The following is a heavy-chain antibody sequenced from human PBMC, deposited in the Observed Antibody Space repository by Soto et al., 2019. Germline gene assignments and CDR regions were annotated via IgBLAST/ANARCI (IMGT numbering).Heavy chain of an antibody. Sequence: SETLSLTCTVSGGSISSSSYYWGWIRQPPGKGLEWMGGIYYSGSTYFNPSLKSRVTISVDTSKNQFSLKLSSVTAADTAVYYCARGRPGIAGVDPWGQGTLVTVSS. CDR2: IYYSGST. CDR3: ARGRPGIAGVDP. CDR1: GGSISSSSYY. V-gene: IGHV4-39*01. J-gene: IGHJ5*02. D-gene: IGHD6-13*01.